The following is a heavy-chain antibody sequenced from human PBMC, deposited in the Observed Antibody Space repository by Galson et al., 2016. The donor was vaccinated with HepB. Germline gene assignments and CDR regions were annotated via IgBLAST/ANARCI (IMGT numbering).Heavy chain of an antibody. CDR1: GFNFISYG. V-gene: IGHV3-33*01. Sequence: SLRLSCAASGFNFISYGMHWVRQAPGKGLEWVAVTWFDGNYKDYAESVKGRITVSRDNTKNTLSLQLDSLRAEDTAVYHWARSREYFGSGSYLDYWGQGTLVIVSS. J-gene: IGHJ4*02. CDR3: ARSREYFGSGSYLDY. CDR2: TWFDGNYK. D-gene: IGHD3-10*01.